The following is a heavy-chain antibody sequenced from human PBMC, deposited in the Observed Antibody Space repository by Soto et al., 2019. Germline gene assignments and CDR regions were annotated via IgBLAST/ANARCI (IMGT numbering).Heavy chain of an antibody. J-gene: IGHJ6*02. Sequence: PGWSLRLSCAASGFTFSSYGMHWVRQAPGKGLEWVAVIWYDGSNKYYADSVKGRFTISRDNSKNTLYLQMNSLRAEHTAVYYYARDKLARCFGVRQGMDLWVQGTTVTVSS. CDR3: ARDKLARCFGVRQGMDL. V-gene: IGHV3-33*01. D-gene: IGHD3-3*01. CDR2: IWYDGSNK. CDR1: GFTFSSYG.